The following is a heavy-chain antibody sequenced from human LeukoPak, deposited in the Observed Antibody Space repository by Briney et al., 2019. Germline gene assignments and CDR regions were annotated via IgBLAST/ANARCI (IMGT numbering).Heavy chain of an antibody. J-gene: IGHJ3*02. D-gene: IGHD6-25*01. Sequence: PGGSLRLSCAASGFTFSGYWMSWVRQAAGEGLEGGANIKTDGSAKYYADSVKGRFTIARDNANNLLFLQMTSLRGEDTALYFCARERPAAASAFEIWGQGTRVTVSS. CDR1: GFTFSGYW. CDR2: IKTDGSAK. V-gene: IGHV3-7*01. CDR3: ARERPAAASAFEI.